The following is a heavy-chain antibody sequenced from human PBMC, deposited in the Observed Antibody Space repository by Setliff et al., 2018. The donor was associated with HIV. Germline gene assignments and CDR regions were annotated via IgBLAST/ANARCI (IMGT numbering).Heavy chain of an antibody. Sequence: SETLSLTCNVSGYSISSGFYWGWIRQPPGKGLEWIGNISHSGNTDQNPSLKSRVTTSVETSENQFSLRLNSVTAADTAVYYCARRTIWGDAFDIWGRGTMVT. J-gene: IGHJ3*02. CDR1: GYSISSGFY. D-gene: IGHD3-16*01. CDR3: ARRTIWGDAFDI. V-gene: IGHV4-38-2*02. CDR2: ISHSGNT.